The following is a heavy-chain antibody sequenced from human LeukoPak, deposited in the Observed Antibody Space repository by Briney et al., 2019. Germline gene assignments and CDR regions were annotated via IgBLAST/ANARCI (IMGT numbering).Heavy chain of an antibody. CDR3: AREPFHILTGYQIFDY. CDR1: GFTFSSYS. D-gene: IGHD3-9*01. V-gene: IGHV3-21*01. J-gene: IGHJ4*02. CDR2: ISSSSSYI. Sequence: GGSLRLSCAASGFTFSSYSMNWVRQAPGKGLEWVSSISSSSSYIYYADSVKGRFTISRDNANNSLYLQMNSLRAEDTAVYYCAREPFHILTGYQIFDYWGQGTLVTVSS.